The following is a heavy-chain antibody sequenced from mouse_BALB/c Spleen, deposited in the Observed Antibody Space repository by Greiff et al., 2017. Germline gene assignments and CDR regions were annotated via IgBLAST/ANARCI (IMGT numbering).Heavy chain of an antibody. D-gene: IGHD1-1*01. CDR2: ISSGSSTI. V-gene: IGHV5-17*02. Sequence: EVNVVESGGGLVQPGGSRKLSCAASGFTFSSFGMHWVRQAPEKGLEWVAYISSGSSTIYYADTVKGRFTISRDNPKNTLFLQMTSLRSEDTAMYYCARTGGSRAMDYWGQGTSVTVSS. J-gene: IGHJ4*01. CDR1: GFTFSSFG. CDR3: ARTGGSRAMDY.